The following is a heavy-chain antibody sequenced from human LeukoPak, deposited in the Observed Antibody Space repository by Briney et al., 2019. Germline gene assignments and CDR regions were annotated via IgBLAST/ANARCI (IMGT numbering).Heavy chain of an antibody. CDR3: ARYASISGTRWLDP. D-gene: IGHD2-2*01. V-gene: IGHV3-7*01. CDR1: GFTLSSYW. CDR2: IKQVGSEK. Sequence: QPGGSLRHSRAASGFTLSSYWMSWVRPAPRKGLEWVAHIKQVGSEKYYADSVKGRFIISRDKAKNSLCLQMNSLRGEDTAVYYCARYASISGTRWLDPWGQGTLVTVSS. J-gene: IGHJ5*02.